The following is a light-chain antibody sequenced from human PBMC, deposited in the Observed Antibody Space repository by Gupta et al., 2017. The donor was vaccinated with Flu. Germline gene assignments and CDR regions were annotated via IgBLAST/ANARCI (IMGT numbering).Light chain of an antibody. CDR1: SSDVGFDNY. Sequence: QSALTQPASVSGSPGQSITISCTGTSSDVGFDNYISWYQQQPGKAPKLLIDDVNNRPSGVSNRFYGSKSDNTASLAMSGLQAEDEADYSCSSFTARNARVVGGGTKVTVL. V-gene: IGLV2-14*03. CDR3: SSFTARNARV. CDR2: DVN. J-gene: IGLJ2*01.